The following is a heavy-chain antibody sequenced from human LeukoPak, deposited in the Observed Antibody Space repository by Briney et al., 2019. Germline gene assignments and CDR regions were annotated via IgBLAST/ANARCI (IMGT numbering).Heavy chain of an antibody. J-gene: IGHJ4*02. D-gene: IGHD3-22*01. Sequence: ASVKVSCKASGYTFTSYAMHWVRQAPGQRLEWMGWINAGNGNTKYSQKFQGRVTITRDTSASTAYMELSSLRSEDTAVYYCARLTHYDSSGYRYYFDYWGQGTLVTVSS. CDR1: GYTFTSYA. CDR2: INAGNGNT. CDR3: ARLTHYDSSGYRYYFDY. V-gene: IGHV1-3*01.